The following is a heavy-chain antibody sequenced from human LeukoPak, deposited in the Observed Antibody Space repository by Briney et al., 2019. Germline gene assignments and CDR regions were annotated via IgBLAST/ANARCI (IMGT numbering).Heavy chain of an antibody. D-gene: IGHD3-3*01. V-gene: IGHV4-31*03. J-gene: IGHJ6*03. CDR1: GGSIRSGGYY. CDR2: ILHGRTT. Sequence: AQTLSLTCTVSGGSIRSGGYYWTWVRQHPGKGLEWIGCILHGRTTYYNPSLKGRLTISVHTSKSQFPLRLSSVTAADTAVYYCARSYYDFRNGYYSYFYMDVWGKGTTVTV. CDR3: ARSYYDFRNGYYSYFYMDV.